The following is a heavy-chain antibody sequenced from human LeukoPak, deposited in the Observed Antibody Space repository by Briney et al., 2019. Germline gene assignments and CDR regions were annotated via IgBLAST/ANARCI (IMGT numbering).Heavy chain of an antibody. CDR3: AKDWALRYFDWLFIKDAFDI. J-gene: IGHJ3*02. CDR2: ISGSGGST. D-gene: IGHD3-9*01. CDR1: GITFSSYG. Sequence: GGSLRLSCAASGITFSSYGMSWVRQAPGKGLEWVSAISGSGGSTYYADSVKGRFTISRDNSKNTLYLQMNSLRAEDTAVYYCAKDWALRYFDWLFIKDAFDIWGQGTMVTVSS. V-gene: IGHV3-23*01.